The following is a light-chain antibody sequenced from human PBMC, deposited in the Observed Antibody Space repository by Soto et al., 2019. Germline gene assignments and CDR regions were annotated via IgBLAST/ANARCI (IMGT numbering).Light chain of an antibody. Sequence: DIQMTQSPSTLSASVGDRVTITCRASQSISSWLAWYQQKPGKAPQLLTYDASSLESGVPSRFSGSGSGTEFTLTISSLQPDDFATYYCQQYNSYPTFGQGTKVEIK. J-gene: IGKJ1*01. V-gene: IGKV1-5*01. CDR2: DAS. CDR1: QSISSW. CDR3: QQYNSYPT.